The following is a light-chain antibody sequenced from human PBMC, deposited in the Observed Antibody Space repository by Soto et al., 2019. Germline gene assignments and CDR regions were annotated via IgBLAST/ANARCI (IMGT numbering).Light chain of an antibody. Sequence: QSALTQPPSASETPGQTVSMSCSGSNSNIASNTVNWYQHLPGTAPKLLIYYNNQRPSGVPDRFSGSKSGTSASLAISGLQSEDESDYYCAAWDDTLKRYVFGTGTKVTVL. J-gene: IGLJ1*01. V-gene: IGLV1-44*01. CDR2: YNN. CDR3: AAWDDTLKRYV. CDR1: NSNIASNT.